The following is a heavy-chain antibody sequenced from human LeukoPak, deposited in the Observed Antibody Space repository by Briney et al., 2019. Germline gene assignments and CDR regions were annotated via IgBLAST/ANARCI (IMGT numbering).Heavy chain of an antibody. Sequence: PSETLSLTCTDSGGSISSYYWSWIRQPPGKGLEWIGYIYYSGSTNYNPSLKSRVTISVDTSKNQFSLKLSSVTAADTAVYYCARLSRLHAFDIWGQGTMVTVSS. J-gene: IGHJ3*02. CDR3: ARLSRLHAFDI. V-gene: IGHV4-59*01. CDR2: IYYSGST. CDR1: GGSISSYY. D-gene: IGHD6-25*01.